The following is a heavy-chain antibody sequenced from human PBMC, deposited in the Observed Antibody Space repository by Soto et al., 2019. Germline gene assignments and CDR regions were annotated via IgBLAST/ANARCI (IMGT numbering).Heavy chain of an antibody. V-gene: IGHV1-69*06. J-gene: IGHJ6*02. Sequence: GASVKVSCKASGGTFSSYAISWVRQAPGQGLEWMGGIIPIFGTANYAQKFQGRVTITADKSTSTAYMELSSLRSEDTAVYYCARDRRSAYGSGSYFVPSMDVWGQGTTVTVSS. CDR3: ARDRRSAYGSGSYFVPSMDV. D-gene: IGHD3-10*01. CDR2: IIPIFGTA. CDR1: GGTFSSYA.